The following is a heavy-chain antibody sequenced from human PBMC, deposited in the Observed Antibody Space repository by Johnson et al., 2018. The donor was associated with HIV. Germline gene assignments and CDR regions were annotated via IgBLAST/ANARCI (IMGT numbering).Heavy chain of an antibody. D-gene: IGHD1-1*01. J-gene: IGHJ3*02. V-gene: IGHV3-20*04. CDR2: INWNGGST. Sequence: VQLVESGGGVVRPGGSLRLSCVASGFTFDDYGMTWVRQAPGKGLEWVSGINWNGGSTDYADSVSGRFTISRDNAKNSLYLQMNSLRAEDTALYYCAREGTTGRNDAFDIWGQGTMVTVSS. CDR1: GFTFDDYG. CDR3: AREGTTGRNDAFDI.